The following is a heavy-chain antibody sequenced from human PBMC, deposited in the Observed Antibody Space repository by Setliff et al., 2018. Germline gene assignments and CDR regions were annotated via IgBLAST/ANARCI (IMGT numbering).Heavy chain of an antibody. CDR1: GGTFSSYA. J-gene: IGHJ1*01. Sequence: SVKVSCKASGGTFSSYAISWVRQAPGQGLEWMGGIIPIFGTANYAQKFQGRVTITADESTSTAYMELSSLRSEDTAVYYCARAEKPYYYGSGSSGDFQHWGQGTQVTVS. CDR3: ARAEKPYYYGSGSSGDFQH. CDR2: IIPIFGTA. V-gene: IGHV1-69*13. D-gene: IGHD3-10*01.